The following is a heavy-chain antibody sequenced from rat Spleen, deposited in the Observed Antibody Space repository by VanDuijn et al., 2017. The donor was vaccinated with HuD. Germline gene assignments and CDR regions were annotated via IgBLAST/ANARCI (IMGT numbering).Heavy chain of an antibody. V-gene: IGHV2-32*01. J-gene: IGHJ2*01. Sequence: QVQLKESGPGLVQPSQTLSLTCTVSGFSLTNYHVHWVRQPPGKGLEWMGLMWNDGDTSYNSALKSRLSIRRDTSRSQGFLKMSGLQKEDTATYYWVRDGGFDYWGQGVMVTVSS. CDR1: GFSLTNYH. CDR2: MWNDGDT. CDR3: VRDGGFDY.